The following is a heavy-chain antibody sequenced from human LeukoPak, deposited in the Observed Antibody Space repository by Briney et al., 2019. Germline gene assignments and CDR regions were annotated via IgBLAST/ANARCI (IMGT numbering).Heavy chain of an antibody. J-gene: IGHJ4*02. CDR2: ISAYNGNT. V-gene: IGHV1-18*01. D-gene: IGHD6-6*01. Sequence: ASVKVSCKASGYTFVTSGISWVRQAPGQGLEWMGWISAYNGNTNYAQNIQGRATMTTDTSTNTAYMELRNLRSDDTAVYYCARGGISSRIDYWGQGTLVSVSS. CDR1: GYTFVTSG. CDR3: ARGGISSRIDY.